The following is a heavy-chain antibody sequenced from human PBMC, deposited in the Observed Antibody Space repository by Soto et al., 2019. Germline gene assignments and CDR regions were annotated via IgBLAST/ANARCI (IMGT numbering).Heavy chain of an antibody. D-gene: IGHD2-2*01. CDR3: ARDLILWEDIVVVPAAIGPFDP. CDR2: ISSSSSYI. Sequence: GGSLRLSCAASGFTFSSYSMNWVRQAPGKGLEWVSSISSSSSYIYYADSVKGRFTISRDNAKNSLYLQMNSLRAEDTAVYYCARDLILWEDIVVVPAAIGPFDPWGQGTLVTVSS. CDR1: GFTFSSYS. J-gene: IGHJ5*02. V-gene: IGHV3-21*01.